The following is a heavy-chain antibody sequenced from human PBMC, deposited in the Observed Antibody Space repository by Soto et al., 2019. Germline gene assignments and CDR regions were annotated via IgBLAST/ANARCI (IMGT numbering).Heavy chain of an antibody. CDR1: GFTFDDYA. CDR2: ISWNSGSI. D-gene: IGHD3-10*01. J-gene: IGHJ4*02. Sequence: EVQLVESGGGLVQPGRSLRLSCAASGFTFDDYAMHWVRQAPGKGLEWVSGISWNSGSIGYADSVKGRFTISRDNAKNSLYLQMNSLRAEDTALYYCAKDWGGYYGSGRSIDYWGQGTLVTVSS. V-gene: IGHV3-9*01. CDR3: AKDWGGYYGSGRSIDY.